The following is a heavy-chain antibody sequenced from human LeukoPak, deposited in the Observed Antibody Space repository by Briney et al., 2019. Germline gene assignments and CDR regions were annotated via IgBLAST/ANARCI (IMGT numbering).Heavy chain of an antibody. V-gene: IGHV4-59*01. CDR1: GGSISSYY. D-gene: IGHD3-3*01. Sequence: SETLSLTCTVSGGSISSYYWSWIRQPPGKGLEWIGYIYYSGSTNYNPSLKSRVTISVDTSKNQFSLKLSSVTAADTAVYYRARSPRSGYFVSAWFDPWGQGTLVTVSS. J-gene: IGHJ5*02. CDR3: ARSPRSGYFVSAWFDP. CDR2: IYYSGST.